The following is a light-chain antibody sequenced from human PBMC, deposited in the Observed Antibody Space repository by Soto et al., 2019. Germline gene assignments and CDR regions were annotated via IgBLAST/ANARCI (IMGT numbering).Light chain of an antibody. Sequence: EIVLTQSPGTLSVSPGERATLSCRASQSVSSKLAWYQQKPGQAPRLLFYGASTGATGIPARFSGSGSEAEFTLSISSLQSEDFAVYYCQHYHDWPGTFGQGTTVEIK. J-gene: IGKJ1*01. V-gene: IGKV3-15*01. CDR2: GAS. CDR3: QHYHDWPGT. CDR1: QSVSSK.